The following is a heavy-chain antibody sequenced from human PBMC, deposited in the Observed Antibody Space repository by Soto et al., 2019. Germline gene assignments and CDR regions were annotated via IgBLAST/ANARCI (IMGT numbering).Heavy chain of an antibody. D-gene: IGHD3-10*01. V-gene: IGHV3-23*01. Sequence: GGSLRLSCAASGFTFSSYAMSWVRQAPGKGLEWVSAISGSGGSTYYADSVKGRFTISRDNSKNTLYLQMNSLRAEDTAVYYCATHRGDYYYYYYMDVWGKGTTVTVSS. CDR1: GFTFSSYA. CDR2: ISGSGGST. J-gene: IGHJ6*03. CDR3: ATHRGDYYYYYYMDV.